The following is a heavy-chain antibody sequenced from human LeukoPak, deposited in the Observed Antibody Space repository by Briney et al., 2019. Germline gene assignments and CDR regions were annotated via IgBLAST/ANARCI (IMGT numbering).Heavy chain of an antibody. CDR1: GFTVSSNY. CDR3: ARDILTTPPRYGMDV. Sequence: GGSLRLSCAASGFTVSSNYMSWVRQAPGKGLEWVSVIYSGVGTYYADSVKGRFTISRHNSKNTLYLQMNSLRAEDTAVYYCARDILTTPPRYGMDVWGQGTTVTVSS. V-gene: IGHV3-53*04. D-gene: IGHD4-11*01. CDR2: IYSGVGT. J-gene: IGHJ6*02.